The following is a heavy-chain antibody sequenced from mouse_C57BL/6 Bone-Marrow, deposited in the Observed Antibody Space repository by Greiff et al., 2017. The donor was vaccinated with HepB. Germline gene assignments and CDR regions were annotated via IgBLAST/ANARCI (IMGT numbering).Heavy chain of an antibody. D-gene: IGHD1-1*02. CDR3: ARDGTYGLDY. CDR1: GYTFTSYW. Sequence: QVQLQQPGAELVKPGASVKLSCKASGYTFTSYWMQWVKQRPGQGLEWIGEIDPSDSYTNYNQKFKGKATLTVDTSSSTAYMQLSSLTSEDSAVYYCARDGTYGLDYWGQGTTLTVSS. CDR2: IDPSDSYT. J-gene: IGHJ2*01. V-gene: IGHV1-50*01.